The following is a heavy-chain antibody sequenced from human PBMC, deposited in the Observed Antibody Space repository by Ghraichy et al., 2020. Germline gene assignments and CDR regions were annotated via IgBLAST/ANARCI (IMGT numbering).Heavy chain of an antibody. CDR1: GFTFNNYG. D-gene: IGHD3-10*01. CDR3: ARSYVAAADSGTYYHPHAAFHM. J-gene: IGHJ3*02. Sequence: GGSLRLSCAASGFTFNNYGMHWVRQAPGRGLEWVSVIWYGGTNKQYTDSVKGRFTISRDNSMNTLYLQRNNLRAEATAVYYCARSYVAAADSGTYYHPHAAFHMWGQGTVVIVSS. CDR2: IWYGGTNK. V-gene: IGHV3-33*01.